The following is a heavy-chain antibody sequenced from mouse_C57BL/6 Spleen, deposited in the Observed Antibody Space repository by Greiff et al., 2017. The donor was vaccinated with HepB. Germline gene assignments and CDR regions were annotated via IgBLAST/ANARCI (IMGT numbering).Heavy chain of an antibody. CDR3: AKVGRGYLDY. V-gene: IGHV1-55*01. J-gene: IGHJ2*01. CDR1: GYTFTSYW. D-gene: IGHD4-1*01. Sequence: QVQLQQPGAELVKPGASVKLSCKASGYTFTSYWIPWVKQRPGQGLEWIGDIYPGGGNTNYNEKCKGKATLTVDTSSSTAYMQLSSLTSEDSAVYDCAKVGRGYLDYWGQGTTLTVSS. CDR2: IYPGGGNT.